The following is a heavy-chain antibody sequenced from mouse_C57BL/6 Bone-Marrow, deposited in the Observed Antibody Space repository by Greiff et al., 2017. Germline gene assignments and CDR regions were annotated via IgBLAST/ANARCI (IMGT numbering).Heavy chain of an antibody. Sequence: VQLQQSGAELARPGASVKLSCKASGYTFTSYGISWVKQRTGQGLEWIGEIYPRSGNTYYNEKFKGKATLTADKSSSTAYMELRSLTSEDSAVYFWARWGSNYVDWYFDVWGTGTTVTVSS. D-gene: IGHD2-5*01. CDR3: ARWGSNYVDWYFDV. J-gene: IGHJ1*03. CDR2: IYPRSGNT. CDR1: GYTFTSYG. V-gene: IGHV1-81*01.